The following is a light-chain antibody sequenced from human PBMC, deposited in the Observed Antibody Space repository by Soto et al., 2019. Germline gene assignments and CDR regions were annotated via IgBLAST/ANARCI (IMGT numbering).Light chain of an antibody. CDR2: TTS. J-gene: IGKJ1*01. Sequence: DIQMTQSPSSLSAAVGDRVTITCRASQSITTYLNWYQQKPGKAPNLLIYTTSNLESGVPSRFSGSGSGTDFTLTINSLQPEDFATSFCQQSYSRPRTFGQGTKVDIK. V-gene: IGKV1-39*01. CDR1: QSITTY. CDR3: QQSYSRPRT.